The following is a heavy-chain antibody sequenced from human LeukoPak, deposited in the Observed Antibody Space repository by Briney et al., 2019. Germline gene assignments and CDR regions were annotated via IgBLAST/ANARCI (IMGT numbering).Heavy chain of an antibody. CDR3: AREAPSIAAAGTPEDY. V-gene: IGHV3-7*01. J-gene: IGHJ4*02. Sequence: GGSLRRSCAASGFTFSSYWMSWVREAPGKGLEWVANIKQDGSEKYYVDSVKGRFTISRDNAKNSLYLQMNSLRAEDTAVYYCAREAPSIAAAGTPEDYWGQGTLVTVSS. CDR1: GFTFSSYW. CDR2: IKQDGSEK. D-gene: IGHD6-13*01.